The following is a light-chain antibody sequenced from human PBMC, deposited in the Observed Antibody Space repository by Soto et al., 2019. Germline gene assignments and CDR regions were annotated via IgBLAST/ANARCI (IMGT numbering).Light chain of an antibody. J-gene: IGKJ2*01. CDR1: QSVSGY. Sequence: PGERATLSCRASQSVSGYLAWYQQKPGQAPRLLIYNTSNRATGIPARFSGSGSVTDFTLTISSLEPEDFAVYYCQQRGNLPYTFGQGNNLEIK. V-gene: IGKV3-11*01. CDR3: QQRGNLPYT. CDR2: NTS.